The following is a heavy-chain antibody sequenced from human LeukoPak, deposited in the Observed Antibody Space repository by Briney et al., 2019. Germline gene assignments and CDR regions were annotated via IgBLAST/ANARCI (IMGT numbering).Heavy chain of an antibody. CDR2: IWYDGSNK. D-gene: IGHD3-3*01. CDR1: GFTFSSYD. CDR3: AKSNYLILRFLEWLVPFDY. V-gene: IGHV3-30*02. J-gene: IGHJ4*02. Sequence: GGSLRLSCAASGFTFSSYDMHWVRQAPGKGLEWVAFIWYDGSNKYYADSVKGRFTISRDNSKNTLYLQMNSLRAEDTAVYYCAKSNYLILRFLEWLVPFDYWGQGTLVTVSS.